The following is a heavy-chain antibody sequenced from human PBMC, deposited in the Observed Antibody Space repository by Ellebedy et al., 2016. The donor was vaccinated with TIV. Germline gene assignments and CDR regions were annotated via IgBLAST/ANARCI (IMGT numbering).Heavy chain of an antibody. D-gene: IGHD4-11*01. CDR1: GYSFTGYY. CDR2: INPDNGVT. CDR3: VRYLTNPVTGDY. V-gene: IGHV1-2*02. Sequence: AASVKVSCKTSGYSFTGYYIHWVRQAPGQGPEWVGWINPDNGVTVYEQKLQGRVTITGDTSISTVYMELSSLRSDDTDIYYCVRYLTNPVTGDYWGQGTLVFVSS. J-gene: IGHJ4*02.